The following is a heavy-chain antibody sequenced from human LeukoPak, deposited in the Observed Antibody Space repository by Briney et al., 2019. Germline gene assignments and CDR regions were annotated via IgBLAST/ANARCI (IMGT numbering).Heavy chain of an antibody. CDR1: GLTFSSHW. Sequence: GGSLRLSCAASGLTFSSHWMHWVRQAPGKGLEWVSAISGSGGSTYYADSVKGQFTISRDNSKSTLYLQMNSLRAEDTAVYYCAKDIAARRLLYNRFDPWGQGTLVTVSS. V-gene: IGHV3-23*01. CDR2: ISGSGGST. CDR3: AKDIAARRLLYNRFDP. D-gene: IGHD6-6*01. J-gene: IGHJ5*02.